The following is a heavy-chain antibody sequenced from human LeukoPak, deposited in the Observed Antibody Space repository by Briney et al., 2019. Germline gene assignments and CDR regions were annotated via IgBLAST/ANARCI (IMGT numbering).Heavy chain of an antibody. CDR2: IYSGGTT. Sequence: GGSLRLSCAASGFTVSSNYMTWVRQAPGKGLEWVSVIYSGGTTYYADSVKGRFTISRDNSKNTLYVQMNSLRPEDTAVYYCAKDKRVVAATSDRDAFDIWGQGTTVTVSS. J-gene: IGHJ3*02. CDR3: AKDKRVVAATSDRDAFDI. V-gene: IGHV3-53*01. D-gene: IGHD2-15*01. CDR1: GFTVSSNY.